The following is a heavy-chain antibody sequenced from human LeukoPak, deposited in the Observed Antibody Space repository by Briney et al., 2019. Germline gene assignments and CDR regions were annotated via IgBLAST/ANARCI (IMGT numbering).Heavy chain of an antibody. CDR1: GFTFSNYW. CDR2: INTDGSIR. CDR3: SGGGPGTGSSFARGDY. Sequence: PGGSLRLSCEGSGFTFSNYWMSWVRQAPGKGLEWVSRINTDGSIRQYADSVKGRFTISRDNAQNTVFLQMNSLRAEDTSVYYCSGGGPGTGSSFARGDYWGHGTLVTVSS. V-gene: IGHV3-7*04. D-gene: IGHD2-21*01. J-gene: IGHJ4*01.